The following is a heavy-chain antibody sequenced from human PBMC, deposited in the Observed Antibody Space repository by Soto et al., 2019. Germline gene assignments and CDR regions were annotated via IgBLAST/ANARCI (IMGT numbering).Heavy chain of an antibody. Sequence: QVQLVESGGGVVQPGRSLRLSCAASGFTFSSYGMHWVRQAPGKGLEWVAVILYDGSNNYYADSVKGRFTISRDNSKNTLYLQMNSLRAEDTAVYYCAKALSSADDYWGQGTLVTVSS. CDR3: AKALSSADDY. CDR1: GFTFSSYG. V-gene: IGHV3-30*18. D-gene: IGHD3-22*01. J-gene: IGHJ4*02. CDR2: ILYDGSNN.